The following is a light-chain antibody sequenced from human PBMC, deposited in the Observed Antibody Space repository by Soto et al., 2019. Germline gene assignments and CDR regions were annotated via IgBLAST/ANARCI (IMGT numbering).Light chain of an antibody. CDR2: LNSDGSH. CDR3: QTWSTGIRV. J-gene: IGLJ3*02. CDR1: SGHSSYA. Sequence: QSVLTQSPSASASLGASVKLTCTLSSGHSSYAIAWHQQQPEKGPRYLMKLNSDGSHSKGDGIPDRFSGSSSGTERYLTISRLQSEDAADYYCQTWSTGIRVFGGGTKVTVL. V-gene: IGLV4-69*01.